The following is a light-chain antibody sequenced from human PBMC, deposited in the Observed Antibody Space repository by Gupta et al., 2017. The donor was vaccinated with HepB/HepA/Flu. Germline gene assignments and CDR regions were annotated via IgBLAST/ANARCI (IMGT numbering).Light chain of an antibody. V-gene: IGKV1-39*01. J-gene: IGKJ3*01. CDR2: AAS. Sequence: DIQMTQSPSSLSASVGDRVTITCRASQSISSYLNWYQQKPGKAPKLLIYAASSLQSGVPSRFSGSGSGTEFTLTISSLQPEDFATYYCQQRYSTLTFGPGTKVDIK. CDR3: QQRYSTLT. CDR1: QSISSY.